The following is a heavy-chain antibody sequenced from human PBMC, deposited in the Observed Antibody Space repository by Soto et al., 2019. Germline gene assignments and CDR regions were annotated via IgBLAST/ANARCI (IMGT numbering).Heavy chain of an antibody. CDR3: ARQDYYGMDV. J-gene: IGHJ6*02. V-gene: IGHV4-59*01. Sequence: SETLSLTCTVSGGSISSYYWSWIRQPPGKGLEWIGYIYYSGSTNYNPSLKSRVTISVDTSKNQFSLKLSSVTAADTAVYYCARQDYYGMDVWGQGPTVTVSS. CDR2: IYYSGST. CDR1: GGSISSYY.